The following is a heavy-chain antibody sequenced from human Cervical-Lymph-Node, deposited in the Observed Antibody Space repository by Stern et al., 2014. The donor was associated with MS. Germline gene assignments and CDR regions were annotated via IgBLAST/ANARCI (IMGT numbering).Heavy chain of an antibody. Sequence: VQLVQSGAEVRQPGESLKISCKGYGYIFTTYWIGWVRQMSGQGLEWMGIIYPGDSTPRYSPSFQGQVTSSADKAISTAYLQWSSLKASDSAIYYCARHGSAYSHGYIGVFSGLYWFDPWGQGTLVTVSS. CDR2: IYPGDSTP. V-gene: IGHV5-51*01. D-gene: IGHD3-10*02. CDR3: ARHGSAYSHGYIGVFSGLYWFDP. J-gene: IGHJ5*02. CDR1: GYIFTTYW.